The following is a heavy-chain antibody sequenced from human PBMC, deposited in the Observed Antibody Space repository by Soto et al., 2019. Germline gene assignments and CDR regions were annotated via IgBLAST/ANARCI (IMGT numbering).Heavy chain of an antibody. D-gene: IGHD5-12*01. V-gene: IGHV3-30-3*01. CDR2: ISFDGSET. Sequence: QVQLVESGGGVVQPGRSLRLSCAASGFSFSSYAMHWVRQAPGKGLQWVAVISFDGSETYYADSVKGRFTISRDNSKNTLFLQMNSLRPDDTAVYYCARDYDYFSGCIDPGGQGTLVTVAS. CDR3: ARDYDYFSGCIDP. CDR1: GFSFSSYA. J-gene: IGHJ5*02.